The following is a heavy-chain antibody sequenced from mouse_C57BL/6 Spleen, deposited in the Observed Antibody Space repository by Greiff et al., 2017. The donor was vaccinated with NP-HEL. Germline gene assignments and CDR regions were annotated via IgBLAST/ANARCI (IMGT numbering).Heavy chain of an antibody. Sequence: EVQLVESEGGLVQPGSSMKLSCTASGFTFSDYYMAWVRQVPEKGLEWVANINYDGSSTYYLDSLKSRFIISRDNAKNILYLQMSSLKSEDTATYYCARAQDSSGYFYAMDYWGQGTSVTVSS. D-gene: IGHD3-2*02. CDR2: INYDGSST. V-gene: IGHV5-16*01. J-gene: IGHJ4*01. CDR1: GFTFSDYY. CDR3: ARAQDSSGYFYAMDY.